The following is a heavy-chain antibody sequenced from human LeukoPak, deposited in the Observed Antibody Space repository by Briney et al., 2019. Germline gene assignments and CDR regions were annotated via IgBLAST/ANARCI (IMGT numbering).Heavy chain of an antibody. J-gene: IGHJ4*02. D-gene: IGHD4-23*01. CDR2: IYYSGST. Sequence: PSETLSLTCTVSGGSISSGGYYWSWIRQHPGKGLEWIGYIYYSGSTYYNPSLKSRVTISIDTSKNQFSLKLSSVTAADTAVYYCANSANYGGNSGYFDYGGQGTLVTVSS. V-gene: IGHV4-31*03. CDR1: GGSISSGGYY. CDR3: ANSANYGGNSGYFDY.